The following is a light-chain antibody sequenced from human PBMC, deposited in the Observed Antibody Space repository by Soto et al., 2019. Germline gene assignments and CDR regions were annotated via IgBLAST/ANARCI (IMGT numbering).Light chain of an antibody. J-gene: IGLJ1*01. CDR2: EVS. CDR3: SSYTSSSTRV. CDR1: SSDVGGYNY. V-gene: IGLV2-14*01. Sequence: QSALTQPASVSGSPGQSITISCTGTSSDVGGYNYASWYQQHPGKAPKLMIYEVSNRPSGVSNRFSGSKSGNTASLTISGLQAEDEADYYCSSYTSSSTRVFGTGTKGTVL.